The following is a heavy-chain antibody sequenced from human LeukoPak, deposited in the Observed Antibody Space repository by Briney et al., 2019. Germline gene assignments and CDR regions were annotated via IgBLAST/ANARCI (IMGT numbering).Heavy chain of an antibody. CDR2: IKQDEGER. CDR1: GFTFSSYW. J-gene: IGHJ3*02. Sequence: GGSLRLSCAASGFTFSSYWMGWIRQAPGKGLEWVANIKQDEGERYYMDSVKGRFTISRDNAKNSLYLQMNSLRVEGTAVYYCARDRSGYSSGWALDAFDIWGQGTMVTVSS. D-gene: IGHD6-19*01. V-gene: IGHV3-7*01. CDR3: ARDRSGYSSGWALDAFDI.